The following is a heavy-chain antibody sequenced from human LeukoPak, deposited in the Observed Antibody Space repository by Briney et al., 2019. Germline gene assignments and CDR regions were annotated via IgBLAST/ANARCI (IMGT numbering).Heavy chain of an antibody. V-gene: IGHV3-30*02. CDR2: IQYDGSNK. J-gene: IGHJ4*02. D-gene: IGHD2-15*01. Sequence: GGSLRLSCAASGFTFSSYGMHWVRQAPGKGLEWVAFIQYDGSNKYYADSVKGRFTISRDNSKNTLYLQMNSLRAEDTAVYYCAKGQAYCSGGSCYPFDYWGQGTLVTVSS. CDR3: AKGQAYCSGGSCYPFDY. CDR1: GFTFSSYG.